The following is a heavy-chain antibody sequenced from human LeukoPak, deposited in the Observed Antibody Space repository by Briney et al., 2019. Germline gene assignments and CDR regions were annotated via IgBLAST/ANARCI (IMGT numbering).Heavy chain of an antibody. CDR2: IHGDGSTT. J-gene: IGHJ4*02. CDR3: GRPSGGGDCFSG. D-gene: IGHD2-21*02. CDR1: GFTFSIYS. Sequence: LPGGSLRLSCAASGFTFSIYSMHWVRHAPGKGRMWGSRIHGDGSTTNYADSVKGRFSISRDNAKKTLYLQMNSLRAEATAVYYCGRPSGGGDCFSGWGQGTLVTVSS. V-gene: IGHV3-74*01.